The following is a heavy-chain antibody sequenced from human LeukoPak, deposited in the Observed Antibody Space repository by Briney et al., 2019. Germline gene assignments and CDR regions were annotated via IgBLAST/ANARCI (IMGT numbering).Heavy chain of an antibody. V-gene: IGHV1-46*01. D-gene: IGHD1-26*01. CDR2: ISPSGAST. CDR1: GYTFTRYY. Sequence: GASVKVSCKASGYTFTRYYMHWVRQAPGQGLEWMGIISPSGASTSYAQKFQGRVTMTTDTSTSTAYMELRSLRSDDTAVYYCARDVVGAWTGERGHFDYWGQGTLVTVSS. J-gene: IGHJ4*02. CDR3: ARDVVGAWTGERGHFDY.